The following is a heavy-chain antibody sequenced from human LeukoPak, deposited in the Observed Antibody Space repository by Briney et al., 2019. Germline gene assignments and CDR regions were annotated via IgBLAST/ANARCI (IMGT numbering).Heavy chain of an antibody. CDR1: GYTFTSYG. J-gene: IGHJ6*02. Sequence: SVKVSCKASGYTFTSYGISWVRQAPGQGLEWMGGIIPIFGTANYAQKFQGRVTITADESTSTAYMELSSLRSEDTAVYYCARDRSVGATNSIYYCGMDVWGQGTTVTVSS. CDR2: IIPIFGTA. D-gene: IGHD1-26*01. V-gene: IGHV1-69*13. CDR3: ARDRSVGATNSIYYCGMDV.